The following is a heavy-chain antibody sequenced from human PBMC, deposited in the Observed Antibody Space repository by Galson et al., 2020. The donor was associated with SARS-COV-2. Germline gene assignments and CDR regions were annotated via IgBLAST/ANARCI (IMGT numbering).Heavy chain of an antibody. CDR3: ARDDLSGL. J-gene: IGHJ4*02. V-gene: IGHV3-7*01. D-gene: IGHD3-9*01. CDR2: INQDGSEK. Sequence: GGSLRLSCAASGFTFSSYWMSWVRQAPGKGLEWVANINQDGSEKNYVDSVKGRFTTSRDNAKNSLYLQMYSLSAEDTAVYFCARDDLSGLWGQGTLVTVSS. CDR1: GFTFSSYW.